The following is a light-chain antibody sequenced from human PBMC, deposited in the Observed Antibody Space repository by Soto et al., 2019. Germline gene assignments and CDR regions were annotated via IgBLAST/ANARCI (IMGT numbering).Light chain of an antibody. Sequence: EIVMTQSPDTLSVSPGERVTLSCRASESIGSNLAWYQQKPGQAPRLLIYGASSRATGIPDRFSGSGSGTDFTLTISRLEPEDFAVYYCQQYGSSGTFGQGTKVDIK. V-gene: IGKV3-20*01. CDR2: GAS. CDR3: QQYGSSGT. CDR1: ESIGSN. J-gene: IGKJ1*01.